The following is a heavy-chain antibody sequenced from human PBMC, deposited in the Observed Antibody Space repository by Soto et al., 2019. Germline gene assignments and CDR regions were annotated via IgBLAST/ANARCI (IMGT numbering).Heavy chain of an antibody. CDR1: GGSFSGYY. CDR3: ARGVRQWLAGYYYYMDV. V-gene: IGHV4-34*01. Sequence: QVQLQQWGAGLLKPSETLSLTCAVYGGSFSGYYWSWIRQPPGKGLEWIGEINHSGSTNYNPSLKSRVTISVDTSKNQFSLKLSSVTAADTAVYYCARGVRQWLAGYYYYMDVWGKGTTVTVSS. D-gene: IGHD6-19*01. CDR2: INHSGST. J-gene: IGHJ6*03.